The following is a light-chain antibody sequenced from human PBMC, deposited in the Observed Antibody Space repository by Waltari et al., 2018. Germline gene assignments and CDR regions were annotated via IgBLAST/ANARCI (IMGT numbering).Light chain of an antibody. CDR2: VNSDGSH. J-gene: IGLJ3*02. Sequence: LVLTQSPSASASLGASVKLTCTLSSGYSSNVITWLQQKPGKGPRYLMKVNSDGSHRKGDDIPDRFSASNSGTEYYVTISSLQSEDGADYYCQTGGHGTWVFGGGTKLTVL. CDR3: QTGGHGTWV. V-gene: IGLV4-69*01. CDR1: SGYSSNV.